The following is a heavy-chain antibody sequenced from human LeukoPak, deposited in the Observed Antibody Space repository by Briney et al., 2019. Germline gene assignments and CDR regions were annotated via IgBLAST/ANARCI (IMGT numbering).Heavy chain of an antibody. CDR3: AKGVGGSANYYYMDV. D-gene: IGHD3-10*01. CDR1: GFTFSSYA. CDR2: TSYDGSNK. J-gene: IGHJ6*03. Sequence: GRSLRLSCAASGFTFSSYAMHWVRQAPGKGLEWVAVTSYDGSNKYYADSVKGRFTISRDNSKNTLYLQMNSLRAEDTAVYYCAKGVGGSANYYYMDVWGKGTTVTVSS. V-gene: IGHV3-30-3*01.